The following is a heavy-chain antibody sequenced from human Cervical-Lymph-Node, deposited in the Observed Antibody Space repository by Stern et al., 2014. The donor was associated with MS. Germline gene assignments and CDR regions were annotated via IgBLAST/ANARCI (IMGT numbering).Heavy chain of an antibody. CDR1: EFTFSAYS. CDR3: ARDVGLGWDLLPLKD. D-gene: IGHD1-26*01. J-gene: IGHJ4*01. V-gene: IGHV3-48*01. CDR2: ISSSGAPI. Sequence: EVQLVESGGGLVQPGGSLRLSCAASEFTFSAYSMNWVRQAPGKGLEWLSYISSSGAPIYYADSVKGRCTISRDTAKNSLYLQMNSLRAEDTAVYYCARDVGLGWDLLPLKDWGHGILVTVSS.